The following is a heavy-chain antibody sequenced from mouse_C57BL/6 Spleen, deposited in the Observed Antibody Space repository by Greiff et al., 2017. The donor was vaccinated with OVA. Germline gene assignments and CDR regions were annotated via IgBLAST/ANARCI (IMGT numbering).Heavy chain of an antibody. CDR2: ISSGSSTI. J-gene: IGHJ3*01. Sequence: EVMLVESGGGLVKPGGSLKLSCAASGFTFSDYGMHWVRRAPEKGLGWVAYISSGSSTIYYAATVKGRFTISRDNAKNTLFLQMTSLRSEDTAMYYCARTYDGYYVAWFAYWGQGTLVTVSA. CDR3: ARTYDGYYVAWFAY. CDR1: GFTFSDYG. D-gene: IGHD2-3*01. V-gene: IGHV5-17*01.